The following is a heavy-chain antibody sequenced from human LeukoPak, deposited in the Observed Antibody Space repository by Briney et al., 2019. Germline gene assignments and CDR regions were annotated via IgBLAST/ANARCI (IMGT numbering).Heavy chain of an antibody. CDR3: ASWSTSSYYVTRVDH. Sequence: SETLPLTCALSGGSLSGYYWSWIRQFPGKGLEWIAYMSYIGSTNYNPSLRSRVTISIDTSKNQLSLTLTSVTAADTAVYYCASWSTSSYYVTRVDHWGQGTLVTVSS. D-gene: IGHD3-22*01. CDR2: MSYIGST. J-gene: IGHJ4*02. V-gene: IGHV4-59*12. CDR1: GGSLSGYY.